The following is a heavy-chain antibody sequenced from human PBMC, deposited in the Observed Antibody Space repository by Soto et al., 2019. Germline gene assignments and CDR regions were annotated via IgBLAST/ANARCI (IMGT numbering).Heavy chain of an antibody. CDR3: ARVFTGSITIFGVVIAPGGMDV. J-gene: IGHJ6*02. V-gene: IGHV4-34*01. CDR1: GGSFSVYY. D-gene: IGHD3-3*01. CDR2: INHSGST. Sequence: SETLSLTCAVYGGSFSVYYWSWIRQPPGKGLEWIGEINHSGSTNYNPSLKSRVTISVDTSKNQFSLKLSSVTAADTAVYYCARVFTGSITIFGVVIAPGGMDVWGQGPTVT.